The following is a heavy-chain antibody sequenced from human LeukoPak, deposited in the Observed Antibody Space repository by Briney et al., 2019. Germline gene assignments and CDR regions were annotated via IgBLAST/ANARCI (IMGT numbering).Heavy chain of an antibody. V-gene: IGHV4-31*03. Sequence: KPSDPLSLTCTVSGGSISSGGDYWRWIRKHPGKGLEWLGYIYYSGSTYYNPSLKSRVTISVDTSKNQFSLKLSSVTAADTAVYYCAREGILRRDHLYYYYYGMDVWGQGTTVTVSS. CDR2: IYYSGST. D-gene: IGHD4-17*01. CDR3: AREGILRRDHLYYYYYGMDV. CDR1: GGSISSGGDY. J-gene: IGHJ6*02.